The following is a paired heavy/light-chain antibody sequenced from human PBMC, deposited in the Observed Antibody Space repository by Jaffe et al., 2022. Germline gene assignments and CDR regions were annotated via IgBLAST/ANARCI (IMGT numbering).Light chain of an antibody. J-gene: IGKJ1*01. CDR3: QQYNSYALR. CDR1: QSVSGW. V-gene: IGKV1-5*03. Sequence: DIQMTQSPSTLSASVGDRVTITCRASQSVSGWLAWYQQKPGKAPKLLIHEASSLESGVPSRFSGSGSGTEFTLTISSLQPDDFATYYCQQYNSYALRFGQGTKVEIK. CDR2: EAS.
Heavy chain of an antibody. D-gene: IGHD3-10*01. Sequence: EVQLVESGGDLGQPGGSLRLSCAASGFTFSSFGMNWVRQAPGKGLEWVSYISSSSSPIYYADSVKGRFTISRDNAKNSLYLQMNSLRVEDTAVYYCARAPYGSGSYYFDYWGQGTLVTVSS. J-gene: IGHJ4*02. CDR1: GFTFSSFG. CDR3: ARAPYGSGSYYFDY. CDR2: ISSSSSPI. V-gene: IGHV3-48*01.